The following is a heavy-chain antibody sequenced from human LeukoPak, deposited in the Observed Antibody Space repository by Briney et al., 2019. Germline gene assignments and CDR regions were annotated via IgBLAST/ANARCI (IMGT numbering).Heavy chain of an antibody. Sequence: SETLSLTCTVSGGSISSSSYYWGWIRQPPGKGLEWIGSIYYSGSTYYNPSLKSRVTISVDTSKNQFSLKLSSVTAADTAVYYCARVAEQLVLDYYYYYYMDVWGKGTTVTVSS. CDR2: IYYSGST. CDR1: GGSISSSSYY. V-gene: IGHV4-39*07. J-gene: IGHJ6*03. D-gene: IGHD6-6*01. CDR3: ARVAEQLVLDYYYYYYMDV.